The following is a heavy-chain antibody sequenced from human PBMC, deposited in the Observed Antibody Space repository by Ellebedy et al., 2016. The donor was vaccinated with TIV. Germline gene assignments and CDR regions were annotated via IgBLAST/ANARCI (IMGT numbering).Heavy chain of an antibody. Sequence: GESLKISCAASGFTFSSHDMHWVRQGTGKGLVWVSTIGAAGDTSYPGSVKGRFTVSREKDKNSFYLQMNSLRAEDTAVYYCARATDGLDVWGQGTTVTVSS. CDR2: IGAAGDT. CDR1: GFTFSSHD. D-gene: IGHD4-17*01. V-gene: IGHV3-13*01. CDR3: ARATDGLDV. J-gene: IGHJ6*02.